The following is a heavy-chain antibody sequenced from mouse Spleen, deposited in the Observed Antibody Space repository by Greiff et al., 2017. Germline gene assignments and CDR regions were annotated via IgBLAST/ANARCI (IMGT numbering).Heavy chain of an antibody. CDR3: ARHGYYGNYGAMDY. CDR2: ISSGGSYT. D-gene: IGHD2-1*01. J-gene: IGHJ4*01. V-gene: IGHV5-9-3*01. CDR1: GFTFSSYA. Sequence: EVHLVESGGGLVKPGGSLKLSCAASGFTFSSYAMSWVRQTPEKRLEWVATISSGGSYTYYPDSVKGRFTISRDNAKNTLYLQMSSLRSEDTAMYYCARHGYYGNYGAMDYWGQGTSVTVSS.